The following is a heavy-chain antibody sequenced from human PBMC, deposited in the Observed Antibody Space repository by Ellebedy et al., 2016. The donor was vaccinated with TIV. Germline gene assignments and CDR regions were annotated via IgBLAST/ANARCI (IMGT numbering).Heavy chain of an antibody. CDR3: VRSYNHDSSGFHYFFDS. V-gene: IGHV3-20*04. CDR2: VNWSGDTT. CDR1: GFNFNDHG. D-gene: IGHD3-22*01. Sequence: GESLKISXAVSGFNFNDHGMSWVRQGPGKGLEWVSHVNWSGDTTSYADSVRGRFTITRDNTKNSLALQMNSLRPEDTALYYCVRSYNHDSSGFHYFFDSWGQGTLVTVS. J-gene: IGHJ4*02.